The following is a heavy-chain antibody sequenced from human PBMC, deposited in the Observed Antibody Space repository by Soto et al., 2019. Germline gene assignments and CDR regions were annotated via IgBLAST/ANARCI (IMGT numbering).Heavy chain of an antibody. CDR1: GFTYSSYG. CDR3: AKDLQH. V-gene: IGHV3-30*18. CDR2: ISYDGSNK. J-gene: IGHJ1*01. Sequence: PGGSLRRSCAASGFTYSSYGMHWVRQAPGKGLEWVAVISYDGSNKYYADSVKGRFTISRDNSKNTLYLQMNSLRAEDTAVYYCAKDLQHWGQGTLVTVSS.